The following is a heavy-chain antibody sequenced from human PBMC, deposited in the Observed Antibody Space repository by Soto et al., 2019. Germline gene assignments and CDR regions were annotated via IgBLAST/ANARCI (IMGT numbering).Heavy chain of an antibody. Sequence: ASVKVSCKASGYTFTGYYMHWVRQAPGQRLEWMGWINAGNGNTKYSQKFQGRVTITRDTSASTAYMELSSLRSEDTAVYYCAKKKLPGPWVDPWGQGTLVTVSA. V-gene: IGHV1-3*01. CDR2: INAGNGNT. D-gene: IGHD2-15*01. J-gene: IGHJ5*02. CDR3: AKKKLPGPWVDP. CDR1: GYTFTGYY.